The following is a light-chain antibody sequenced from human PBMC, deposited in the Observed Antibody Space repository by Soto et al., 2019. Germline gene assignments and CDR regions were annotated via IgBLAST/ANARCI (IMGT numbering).Light chain of an antibody. CDR1: QDINND. V-gene: IGKV1-33*01. CDR2: DGA. CDR3: QQYDNLPLT. Sequence: DIQMTQSPSFLSASVGDRVTITCRASQDINNDLNWYQQKPGGDPKRLTNDGANLETGVISRFSGSGSGTDFTLTISSLQPEDLATYHCQQYDNLPLTFGGGTKVDIK. J-gene: IGKJ4*01.